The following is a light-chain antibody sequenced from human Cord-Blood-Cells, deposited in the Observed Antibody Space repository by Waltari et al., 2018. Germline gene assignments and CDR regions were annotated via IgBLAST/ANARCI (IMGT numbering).Light chain of an antibody. J-gene: IGKJ4*01. CDR1: QTLSSY. Sequence: IMFTQSPATLSFSPGARAILSCRASQTLSSYLAWYQQKPGQAPRLLIYDASNRATGIPARFSGSGSGTDFTLTISSLEPEDFAVYYCQQRSNWLTFGGGTKVEIK. CDR2: DAS. CDR3: QQRSNWLT. V-gene: IGKV3-11*01.